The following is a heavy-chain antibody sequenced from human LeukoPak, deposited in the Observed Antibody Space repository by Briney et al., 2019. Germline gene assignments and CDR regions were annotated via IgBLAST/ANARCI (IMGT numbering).Heavy chain of an antibody. D-gene: IGHD6-6*01. CDR1: GGTFSSYA. Sequence: ASVKVSCKASGGTFSSYAISWVRQAPGQGLEWMGWMNPNSGNTGYAQKFQGRVTITRNTSISTAYMELSSLRSEDTAVYSCARRKMAARLSTLDYWGQGTLVTVSS. CDR2: MNPNSGNT. J-gene: IGHJ4*02. CDR3: ARRKMAARLSTLDY. V-gene: IGHV1-8*03.